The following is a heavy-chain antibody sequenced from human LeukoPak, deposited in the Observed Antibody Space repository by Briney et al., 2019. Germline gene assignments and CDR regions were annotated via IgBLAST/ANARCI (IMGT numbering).Heavy chain of an antibody. CDR1: GGSISTYY. CDR3: ARGRHYYDSSGYYPSFDY. V-gene: IGHV4-59*01. D-gene: IGHD3-22*01. J-gene: IGHJ4*02. Sequence: PSETLSLTCTVSGGSISTYYWSWIRQPPGKGLEWIGYIYYSGSTNYNPSFKSRVTISADTSKNQFSLKLNSVTAADTAVYYCARGRHYYDSSGYYPSFDYWGQGTLVTVSS. CDR2: IYYSGST.